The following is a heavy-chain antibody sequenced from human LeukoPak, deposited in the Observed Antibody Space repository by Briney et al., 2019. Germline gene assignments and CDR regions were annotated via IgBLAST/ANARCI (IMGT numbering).Heavy chain of an antibody. CDR3: AKDPRPYSSGWYVGLNWFDP. V-gene: IGHV3-30*18. J-gene: IGHJ5*02. CDR2: ISYDGSNK. CDR1: GFTFSNYA. D-gene: IGHD6-19*01. Sequence: GGSLRLSCAASGFTFSNYAMSWVRQAPGKGLEWVAVISYDGSNKYYADSVKGRFTISRDNSKNTLYLQMDSLRAEDTAVYYCAKDPRPYSSGWYVGLNWFDPWGQGTLVTVSS.